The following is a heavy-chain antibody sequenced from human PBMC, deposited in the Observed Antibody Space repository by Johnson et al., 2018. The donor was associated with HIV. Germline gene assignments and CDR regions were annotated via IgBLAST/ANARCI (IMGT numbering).Heavy chain of an antibody. V-gene: IGHV3-30*04. Sequence: QVQLVESGGGVVQPGRSLRLSCAASGFTFSSYAMHWVRQAPAKGLQWVAVISYDGSDKDYADSVKGRFTISRDSSKNTLYLQMNSLTPEDTAVYYCARGCGSRSGSPCYDPFDIWGQGTMVTVSS. CDR2: ISYDGSDK. CDR3: ARGCGSRSGSPCYDPFDI. D-gene: IGHD1-26*01. CDR1: GFTFSSYA. J-gene: IGHJ3*02.